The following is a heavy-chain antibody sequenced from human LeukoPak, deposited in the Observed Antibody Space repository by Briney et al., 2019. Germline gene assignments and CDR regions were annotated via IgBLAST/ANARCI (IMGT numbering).Heavy chain of an antibody. V-gene: IGHV1-69*13. D-gene: IGHD2-15*01. J-gene: IGHJ1*01. CDR2: ITPLFGTA. CDR1: GGTFSKYT. CDR3: ARDPSDIRSLIAH. Sequence: SVKVSCKASGGTFSKYTISWVRQRPGQGLEWMGGITPLFGTANYAQKFQGRVTITADESASTAYMELSSLRSEDTAVYYCARDPSDIRSLIAHWGQGTLVTVSS.